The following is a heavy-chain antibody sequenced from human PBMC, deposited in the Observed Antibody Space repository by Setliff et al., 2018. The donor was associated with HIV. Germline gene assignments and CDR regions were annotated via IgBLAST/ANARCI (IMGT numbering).Heavy chain of an antibody. CDR1: GATFSNSV. CDR3: ASGSEYCRNGDCYIGVHKNPDKYFYDY. CDR2: SIPLFKTV. V-gene: IGHV1-69*05. Sequence: GASVKVSCKASGATFSNSVLTWVRQAPGQGLEWMGGSIPLFKTVNYAQKFQGRLTISTDELMTTAYMELSSLKSEDTAVYYCASGSEYCRNGDCYIGVHKNPDKYFYDYWGQGTLVTVSS. D-gene: IGHD2-8*01. J-gene: IGHJ4*02.